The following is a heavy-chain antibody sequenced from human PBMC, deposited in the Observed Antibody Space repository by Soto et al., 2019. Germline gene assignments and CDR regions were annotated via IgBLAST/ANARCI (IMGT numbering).Heavy chain of an antibody. CDR2: IYSGGGT. CDR1: GFTVRNNY. CDR3: ATVGPYYYMDV. J-gene: IGHJ6*03. V-gene: IGHV3-66*01. Sequence: GGPLRLSCAAFGFTVRNNYMTRVRQAPEKGLEWVSVIYSGGGTYYADSVRGRFTISRDNSKNTLYLQMSSLRAEDTAVYYCATVGPYYYMDVWGKGTTVTVSS.